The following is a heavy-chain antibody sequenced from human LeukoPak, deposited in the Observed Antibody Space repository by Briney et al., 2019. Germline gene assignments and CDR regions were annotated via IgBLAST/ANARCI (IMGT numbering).Heavy chain of an antibody. CDR2: ISSSSSYI. V-gene: IGHV3-21*01. J-gene: IGHJ4*02. D-gene: IGHD2-15*01. CDR1: GFTFSSYS. Sequence: GGSLRLSCAASGFTFSSYSMNRVRQAPGKGLEWVSSISSSSSYIYYADSVKGRFTISRDNAKNSLYLQMNSLRAEDTAVYYCARELPRDIVVVVAAAGTIDYWGQGTLVTVSS. CDR3: ARELPRDIVVVVAAAGTIDY.